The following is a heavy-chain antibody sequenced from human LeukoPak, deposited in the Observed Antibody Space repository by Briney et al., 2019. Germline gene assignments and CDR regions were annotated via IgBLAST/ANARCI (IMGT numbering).Heavy chain of an antibody. D-gene: IGHD3/OR15-3a*01. CDR2: IYYSGNT. V-gene: IGHV4-39*01. J-gene: IGHJ4*02. CDR1: GVSLSSSNSY. CDR3: ARQTGSGLFILP. Sequence: PSETLSLTCTVSGVSLSSSNSYWGWIRQPPGKGLEWIGSIYYSGNTYYNASLKSQVSISIDTSKNQFSLKLTSVTAADTAVYYCARQTGSGLFILPGGQGTLVTVSS.